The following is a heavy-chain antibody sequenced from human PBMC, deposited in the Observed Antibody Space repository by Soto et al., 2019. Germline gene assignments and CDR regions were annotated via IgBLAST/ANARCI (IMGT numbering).Heavy chain of an antibody. D-gene: IGHD6-19*01. CDR3: ARGDSGWYDGHWFDP. V-gene: IGHV1-18*04. CDR1: GYTFTSYG. CDR2: ISAYNGKT. J-gene: IGHJ5*02. Sequence: QVQLVQSGAEVKKPGASVQVSCKASGYTFTSYGISWVRQAPGQGLEWMGWISAYNGKTNYAQKLQGRVTMTTDTSTSTAYMELRSLRSDDTAVYYCARGDSGWYDGHWFDPWGQGTLVTVSS.